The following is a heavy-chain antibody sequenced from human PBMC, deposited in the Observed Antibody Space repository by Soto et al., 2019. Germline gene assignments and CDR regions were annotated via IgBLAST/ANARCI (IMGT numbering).Heavy chain of an antibody. J-gene: IGHJ6*01. CDR2: IYFSGMT. D-gene: IGHD1-26*01. CDR3: ARDTVPTPSTSEL. V-gene: IGHV4-61*08. CDR1: GASVRSGGDY. Sequence: SGTXALGCKLCGASVRSGGDYGSWMRQPPGKVLEWIGHIYFSGMTKYNPSLKSRVTISLDMSKNKFSLRVISVTAPDTAVYYCARDTVPTPSTSELWG.